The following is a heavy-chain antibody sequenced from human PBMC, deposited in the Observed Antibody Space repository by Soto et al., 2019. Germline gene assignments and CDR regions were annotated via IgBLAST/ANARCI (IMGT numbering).Heavy chain of an antibody. V-gene: IGHV4-39*01. CDR2: IYYSGST. CDR1: GGSISSRGYY. J-gene: IGHJ5*02. CDR3: ATSNWFEP. Sequence: QLQLQESGPGLVKPSETLSLTCTVSGGSISSRGYYWGWIRQPPGKGLEWIGTIYYSGSTYYNPSLKSRVTISVDTSKTQCSLKLSSVTAADTAVYYGATSNWFEPWGQGTLVTVSS.